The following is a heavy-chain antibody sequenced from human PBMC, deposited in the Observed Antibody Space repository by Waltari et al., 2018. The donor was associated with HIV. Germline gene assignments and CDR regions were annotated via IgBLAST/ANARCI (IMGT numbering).Heavy chain of an antibody. J-gene: IGHJ4*02. CDR3: AKDKGGVTYIFDY. CDR2: ISYDGSNK. V-gene: IGHV3-30*18. Sequence: QVQLVASGGGVVQPGRSLRLPCAASGLPFGSYGMPWVRQAPGKGLEWVAVISYDGSNKYYADAVKGRFTISRDNSKNTLDLQMNSLRAEDTAVYYCAKDKGGVTYIFDYWGQGTLVTVSS. D-gene: IGHD1-1*01. CDR1: GLPFGSYG.